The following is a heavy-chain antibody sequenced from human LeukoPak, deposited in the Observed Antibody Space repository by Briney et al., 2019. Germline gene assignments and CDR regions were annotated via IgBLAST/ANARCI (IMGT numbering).Heavy chain of an antibody. Sequence: GGSLRLSCAASGFTFSSHSMNWVRQAPGKGLDWVSYISSSSSTIYYADSVKGRFTISRDNAKNSLYLQMNSLRAEDTAVYYCAKDLAHLNRDGYNLPTLEYFQHWGQGTLVTVSS. CDR1: GFTFSSHS. CDR3: AKDLAHLNRDGYNLPTLEYFQH. D-gene: IGHD5-24*01. V-gene: IGHV3-48*04. J-gene: IGHJ1*01. CDR2: ISSSSSTI.